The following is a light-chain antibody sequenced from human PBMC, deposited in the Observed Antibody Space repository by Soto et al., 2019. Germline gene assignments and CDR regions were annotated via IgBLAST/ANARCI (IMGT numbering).Light chain of an antibody. CDR3: QSYDSSLSGPVV. J-gene: IGLJ2*01. V-gene: IGLV1-40*01. CDR2: GNS. CDR1: SSNIGAGND. Sequence: QSVLRQPPSVSGAPGQRVTISCIGSSSNIGAGNDVQWYQQLPGTAPKLLIYGNSNRPSGVPDRFSGSKSGTSASMAITGLQAEDEADYYCQSYDSSLSGPVVFGGGTKVTVL.